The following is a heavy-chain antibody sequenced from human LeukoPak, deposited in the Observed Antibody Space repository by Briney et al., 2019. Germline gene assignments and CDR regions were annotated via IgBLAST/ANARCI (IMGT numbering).Heavy chain of an antibody. D-gene: IGHD6-19*01. Sequence: ASVTVSCMASGYTFTSYDINWVRQAPGQGLEWMGWMNPNSGNTGYAQKFQGRVTMTRNTSISTAYMELSSLRSEETAVYYCARGFDVAGTPDYWGQGTLVTVSS. J-gene: IGHJ4*02. CDR3: ARGFDVAGTPDY. CDR1: GYTFTSYD. V-gene: IGHV1-8*01. CDR2: MNPNSGNT.